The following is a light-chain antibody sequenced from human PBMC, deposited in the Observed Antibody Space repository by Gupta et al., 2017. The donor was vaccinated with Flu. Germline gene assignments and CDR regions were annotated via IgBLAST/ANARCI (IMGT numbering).Light chain of an antibody. V-gene: IGLV2-14*03. J-gene: IGLJ2*01. CDR1: SNDVGGHNS. CDR3: SSYTSIDTLL. CDR2: DVT. Sequence: QSALTQPASVSGSPGQSVTISCTGTSNDVGGHNSVSWYQQHTGKAPKLIIYDVTFRPSGVSNRFSGSKSDNTASLAISGLQPEDEADYYCSSYTSIDTLLFGGGTKLTVL.